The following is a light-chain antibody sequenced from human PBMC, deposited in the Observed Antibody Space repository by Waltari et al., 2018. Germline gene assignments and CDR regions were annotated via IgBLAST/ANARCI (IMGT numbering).Light chain of an antibody. J-gene: IGKJ2*01. V-gene: IGKV1-5*03. CDR3: QQYDPLSPYT. CDR2: KAS. CDR1: QSISSW. Sequence: DIQMTQSPSSLSASVGDRVTITCRARQSISSWLAWYQLKPGKAPNRLIYKASSLESGVPSRFSGSGSRTEFTLTISSLQPDDFATYYCQQYDPLSPYTFGQGTKLEI.